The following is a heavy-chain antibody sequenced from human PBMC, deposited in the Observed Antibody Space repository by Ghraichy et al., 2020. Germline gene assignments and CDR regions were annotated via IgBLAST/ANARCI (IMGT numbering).Heavy chain of an antibody. D-gene: IGHD3-3*01. CDR1: GFTFSSYA. CDR3: AKEAHPKFGVVMYFDY. J-gene: IGHJ4*02. CDR2: ISGSGGST. Sequence: GGSLRLSCAASGFTFSSYAMSWVRQAPGKRLEWVSAISGSGGSTYYADSVKGRFTISRDNSKNTLYLQMNSLRAEDTAVYYCAKEAHPKFGVVMYFDYWGKGTLVTVSS. V-gene: IGHV3-23*01.